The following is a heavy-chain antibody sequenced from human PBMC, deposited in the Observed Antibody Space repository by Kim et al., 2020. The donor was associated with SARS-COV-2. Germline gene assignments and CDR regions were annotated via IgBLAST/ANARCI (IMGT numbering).Heavy chain of an antibody. V-gene: IGHV1-2*02. J-gene: IGHJ3*02. D-gene: IGHD6-19*01. Sequence: ASVKVSCKASGYTFTGYYMHWVRQAPGQGLEWMGWINPNSGGTNYAQKFQGRVTMTRDTSISTAYMELSRLRSDDTAVYYCAREDYYGGIAVAGINAFDIWGQGTMVTVSS. CDR3: AREDYYGGIAVAGINAFDI. CDR2: INPNSGGT. CDR1: GYTFTGYY.